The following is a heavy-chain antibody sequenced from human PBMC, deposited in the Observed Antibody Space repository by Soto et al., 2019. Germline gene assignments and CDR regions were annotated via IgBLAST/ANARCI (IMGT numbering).Heavy chain of an antibody. D-gene: IGHD6-19*01. V-gene: IGHV3-21*06. CDR2: ISSRSTNI. CDR1: GFTFSGYS. Sequence: PGGSLRLSCVGSGFTFSGYSMAWVRQAPGRGLEWVASISSRSTNIDYADSVKGRFTISRDNAKNLVSLQMSSLRGEDTALYYCAKFTEPGYSSIWYYFEYWGQGTPVNVS. CDR3: AKFTEPGYSSIWYYFEY. J-gene: IGHJ4*02.